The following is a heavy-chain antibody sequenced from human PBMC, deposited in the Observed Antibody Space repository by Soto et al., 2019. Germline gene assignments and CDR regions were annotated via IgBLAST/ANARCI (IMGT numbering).Heavy chain of an antibody. D-gene: IGHD3-10*02. CDR1: GYTFTAYY. CDR2: INPKFGDT. J-gene: IGHJ6*02. Sequence: QVQLVQSGAEVKEPGDSVRVSCEASGYTFTAYYIHWVRQAPGQGLEWMGWINPKFGDTTYAQDFQGRVSMTRDMSISTGYVELSRLTSDDTAIYYCARNMDYYYGRGSGNGHGVWGQGTTVTVFS. V-gene: IGHV1-2*02. CDR3: ARNMDYYYGRGSGNGHGV.